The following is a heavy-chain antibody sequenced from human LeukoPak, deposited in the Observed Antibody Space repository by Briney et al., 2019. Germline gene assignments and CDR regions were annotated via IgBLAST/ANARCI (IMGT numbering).Heavy chain of an antibody. CDR2: MNPNSGNT. V-gene: IGHV1-8*01. Sequence: ASVKVSCKASGYAFTSYDINWVRQATGQGLEWMGWMNPNSGNTGYAQKFQGRVTMTRNTSISTAYMELSSLRSEDTAVYYCARGNVLLWFGEIPNWFDLWGQGTLVTVSS. J-gene: IGHJ5*02. D-gene: IGHD3-10*01. CDR3: ARGNVLLWFGEIPNWFDL. CDR1: GYAFTSYD.